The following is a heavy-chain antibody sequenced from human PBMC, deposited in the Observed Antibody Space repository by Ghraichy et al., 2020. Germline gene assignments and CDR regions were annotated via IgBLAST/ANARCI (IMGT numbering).Heavy chain of an antibody. CDR3: VRRPPVRGYYFDY. V-gene: IGHV4-34*01. CDR2: INHSGST. D-gene: IGHD3-10*01. J-gene: IGHJ4*02. CDR1: GGSFSGYY. Sequence: SETLYLTCAVYGGSFSGYYWSWIRQPPGKGLEWIGEINHSGSTNYNPSLKSRVTISVDTSKNQFSLKLSSVTAADTAVYYWVRRPPVRGYYFDYWGQGTLVTVSS.